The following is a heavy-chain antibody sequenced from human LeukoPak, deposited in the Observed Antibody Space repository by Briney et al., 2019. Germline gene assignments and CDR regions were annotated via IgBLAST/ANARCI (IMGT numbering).Heavy chain of an antibody. V-gene: IGHV1-46*01. CDR3: AREGRVAAAGTDWCDP. D-gene: IGHD6-13*01. J-gene: IGHJ5*02. CDR1: GYTFTRYD. CDR2: IDPSGGTT. Sequence: EASVKVSCKASGYTFTRYDMHWVRQAPGHGLQWMGLIDPSGGTTTYAQKFRGRITMTRHTSTSTVYMELSSLTSEDTAVYYCAREGRVAAAGTDWCDPWGQGTLVTVSS.